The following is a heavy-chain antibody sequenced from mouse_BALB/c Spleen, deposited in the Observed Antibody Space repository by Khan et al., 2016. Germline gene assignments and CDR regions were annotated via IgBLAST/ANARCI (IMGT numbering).Heavy chain of an antibody. D-gene: IGHD2-4*01. J-gene: IGHJ1*01. CDR2: IYPGNVNT. CDR3: ARGYYEWYFEV. CDR1: GYTFPTFY. V-gene: IGHV1S56*01. Sequence: QVQLQQSGPELVKPGASVRISCKASGYTFPTFYIHWLKQRPGQGLEWIGWIYPGNVNTKYNEKFKDKATLTADKSSSIAYMQLSSLTSEDSAVYFCARGYYEWYFEVWGAGTTVTVSS.